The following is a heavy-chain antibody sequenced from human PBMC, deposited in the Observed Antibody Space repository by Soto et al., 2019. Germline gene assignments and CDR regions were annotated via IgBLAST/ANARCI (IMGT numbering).Heavy chain of an antibody. CDR1: GFTFGDYY. Sequence: QVQLVESGGGLVKPGGSLRLSCAASGFTFGDYYMTWIRQAPGKGLEWISYISSSATTMYYADSVKGRFTISRDNAKKSLYLQMNSLRAEDTAVYYCARGGIVARPLDYWGQGTLVTVSS. V-gene: IGHV3-11*01. CDR2: ISSSATTM. CDR3: ARGGIVARPLDY. D-gene: IGHD6-6*01. J-gene: IGHJ4*02.